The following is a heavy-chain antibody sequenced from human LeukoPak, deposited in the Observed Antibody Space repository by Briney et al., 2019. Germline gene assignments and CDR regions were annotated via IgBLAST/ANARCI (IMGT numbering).Heavy chain of an antibody. J-gene: IGHJ3*02. D-gene: IGHD3-10*01. V-gene: IGHV3-20*04. CDR3: ARHVPLWFGEPKDAFDI. Sequence: GGSLRLSCAASGFTFDDYGMSWVRQAPGKGLEWVSGINWNGGSTGYADSVKGRFTISRDNAKNSLYLQMNSLRAEDTALYYCARHVPLWFGEPKDAFDIWGQGTMVTVSS. CDR2: INWNGGST. CDR1: GFTFDDYG.